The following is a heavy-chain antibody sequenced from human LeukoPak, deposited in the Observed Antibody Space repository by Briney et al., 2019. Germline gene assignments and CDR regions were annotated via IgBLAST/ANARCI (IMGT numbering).Heavy chain of an antibody. CDR3: ARGKDIFCSSTSCYATRGYFDY. J-gene: IGHJ4*02. V-gene: IGHV4-34*01. D-gene: IGHD2-2*01. CDR1: GGSFSGYY. Sequence: PSETLSLTCAVYGGSFSGYYWSWIRQPPGKGLEWIGEINHSGSTNYNPSLKSRVTISVDTSKNQFPLKLSSVTAADTAVYYCARGKDIFCSSTSCYATRGYFDYWGQGTLVTVSS. CDR2: INHSGST.